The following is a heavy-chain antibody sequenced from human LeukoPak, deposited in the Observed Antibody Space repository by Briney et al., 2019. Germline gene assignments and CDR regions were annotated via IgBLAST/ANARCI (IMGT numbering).Heavy chain of an antibody. Sequence: PGGSLRLSCAASGFTFSSYAMSWVRQAPGKGLEWVSAISGSGGSTYYADSVKGRFTISRDNSKNTLYLQMNSLRAEDTAVYYCAKDTYYDFWSGYSQPDYWGQGTLVTVSS. CDR2: ISGSGGST. V-gene: IGHV3-23*01. CDR3: AKDTYYDFWSGYSQPDY. J-gene: IGHJ4*02. CDR1: GFTFSSYA. D-gene: IGHD3-3*01.